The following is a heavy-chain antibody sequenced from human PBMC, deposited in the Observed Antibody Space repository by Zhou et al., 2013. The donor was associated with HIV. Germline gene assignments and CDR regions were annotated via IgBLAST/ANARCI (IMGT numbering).Heavy chain of an antibody. CDR1: GYTFTSYG. V-gene: IGHV1-18*01. Sequence: QVQLVQSGAEVKKPGASVKVSCKTSGYTFTSYGISWVRQAPGQGLEWMGWISADNGDTNYAQKLQGRVTMTTDTSTSTAYMELRSLRSDDTAIYYCASVTCNRDHCYFPFLGDAFNIWGPGTKVNRLF. J-gene: IGHJ3*02. D-gene: IGHD2-21*02. CDR2: ISADNGDT. CDR3: ASVTCNRDHCYFPFLGDAFNI.